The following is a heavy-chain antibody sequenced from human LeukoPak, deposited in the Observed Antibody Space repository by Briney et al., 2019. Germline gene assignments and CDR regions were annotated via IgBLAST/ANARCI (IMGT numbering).Heavy chain of an antibody. CDR2: ISYDGNNK. D-gene: IGHD1-1*01. CDR3: AKDMWKTTLSTNDY. J-gene: IGHJ4*02. V-gene: IGHV3-30*18. Sequence: PGGSLRLSCAASGFTFSSYAMSWVRQAPGKGLEWVSVISYDGNNKYYTDSVKGRFTISRDNSKNTLYLQMSSLRAEDTAVYYCAKDMWKTTLSTNDYWGQGTLVTVSS. CDR1: GFTFSSYA.